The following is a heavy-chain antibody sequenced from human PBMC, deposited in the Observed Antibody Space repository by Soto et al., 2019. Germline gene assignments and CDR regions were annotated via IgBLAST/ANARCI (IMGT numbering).Heavy chain of an antibody. CDR1: GFTFSSYS. J-gene: IGHJ3*02. CDR2: ISSSSSYI. D-gene: IGHD3-3*01. V-gene: IGHV3-21*01. CDR3: ARTYYDFWSGYEIDAFDI. Sequence: PGGSLRLSCTASGFTFSSYSMNWVRQAPGKGLEWVSSISSSSSYIYYADSVKGRFTISRDNAKNSLYLQMNSLRAEDTAVYYCARTYYDFWSGYEIDAFDIWGQGTMVTVSS.